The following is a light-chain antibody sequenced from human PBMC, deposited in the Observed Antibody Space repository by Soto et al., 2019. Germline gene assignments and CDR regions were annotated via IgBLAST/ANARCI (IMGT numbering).Light chain of an antibody. J-gene: IGKJ1*01. CDR1: QRIGSH. CDR2: AAS. V-gene: IGKV1-39*01. CDR3: QQSDSLPRT. Sequence: DIQMTQSPSSLSTSVGDTVTITCRSSQRIGSHLNWYQQKPGEAPKLLVYAASTLQSGVPSRFSGSGSGTDFTLTISTLQPEDFATYYCQQSDSLPRTFGQGTKVEI.